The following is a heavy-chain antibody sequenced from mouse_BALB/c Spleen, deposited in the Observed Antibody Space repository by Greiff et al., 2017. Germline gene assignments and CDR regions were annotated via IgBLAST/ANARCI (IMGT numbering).Heavy chain of an antibody. Sequence: DVKLVESGGGLVKPGGSLKLSCAASGFTFSDYYMYWVRQTPEKRLEWVATISDGGSYTYYPDSVKGRFTISRDNAKNNLYLQMSSLKSEDTAMYYCARDLSGLRLRFAMDDWGQGTSVTVSS. CDR2: ISDGGSYT. CDR3: ARDLSGLRLRFAMDD. J-gene: IGHJ4*01. D-gene: IGHD1-2*01. CDR1: GFTFSDYY. V-gene: IGHV5-4*02.